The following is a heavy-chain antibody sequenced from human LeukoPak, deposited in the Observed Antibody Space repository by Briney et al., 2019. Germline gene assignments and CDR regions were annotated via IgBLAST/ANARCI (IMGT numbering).Heavy chain of an antibody. Sequence: SETLSLTCAVYGGSFSGYYWSWIRQPPGKGLEWIGEINHSGSTNYNPSLKSRVTISVDTSKNQFSLKLSSVTAADAAVYYCARGPASIVVVPAGHYYYYMDVWGKGTTVTVSS. J-gene: IGHJ6*03. CDR3: ARGPASIVVVPAGHYYYYMDV. CDR2: INHSGST. CDR1: GGSFSGYY. D-gene: IGHD2-2*01. V-gene: IGHV4-34*01.